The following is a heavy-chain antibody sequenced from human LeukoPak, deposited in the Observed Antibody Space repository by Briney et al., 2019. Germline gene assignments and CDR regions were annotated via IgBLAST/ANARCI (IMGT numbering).Heavy chain of an antibody. CDR2: INHSGST. D-gene: IGHD6-19*01. J-gene: IGHJ4*02. Sequence: PSETLSLTCAVYGGSFSGYYWSWIRQPPGKGLEWIGEINHSGSTNYNPSLKSRVTISVDTSKNQFSLKLSSVTAADTAVYYCARARLAVFDYWGQGTLVTVSS. V-gene: IGHV4-34*01. CDR1: GGSFSGYY. CDR3: ARARLAVFDY.